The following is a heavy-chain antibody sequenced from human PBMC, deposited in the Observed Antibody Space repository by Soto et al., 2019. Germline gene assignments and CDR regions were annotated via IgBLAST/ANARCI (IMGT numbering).Heavy chain of an antibody. CDR1: GGSFSDYA. J-gene: IGHJ6*02. D-gene: IGHD3-22*01. CDR3: ARDGDYYDSSGFQRDYHYYGMDV. Sequence: QVQLVQSGAEVKKPGSSVKVSCQASGGSFSDYAISWVRQAPGQGLEWMGGIIPKLGIADNAQKFQGRVIITADEYTSTVYMELSSLRSEDTAVYYCARDGDYYDSSGFQRDYHYYGMDVWGQGTTVTVAS. CDR2: IIPKLGIA. V-gene: IGHV1-69*01.